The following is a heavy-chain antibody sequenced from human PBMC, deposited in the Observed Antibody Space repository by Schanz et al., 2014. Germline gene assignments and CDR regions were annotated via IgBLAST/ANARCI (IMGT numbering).Heavy chain of an antibody. CDR1: GFSLDIFA. Sequence: EVHLLESGGGLVEPGGSLRLSCATSGFSLDIFAVSWVRQAPGKGLEWVSSFNDGGVNKYYADSVKGRFTISSDNSKSTLYLQMSSLTSEDTAVYYCATGPHIVVAFDYWGQGTLVTVSS. D-gene: IGHD2-21*01. V-gene: IGHV3-23*01. CDR3: ATGPHIVVAFDY. J-gene: IGHJ4*02. CDR2: FNDGGVNK.